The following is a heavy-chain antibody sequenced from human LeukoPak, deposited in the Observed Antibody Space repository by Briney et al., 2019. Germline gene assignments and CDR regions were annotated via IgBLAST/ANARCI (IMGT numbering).Heavy chain of an antibody. CDR2: ISGSGGST. CDR3: AKDGLGVNEWGYYYDSSGYHY. D-gene: IGHD3-22*01. V-gene: IGHV3-23*01. Sequence: QPGGSLRLSCAASGFTFSSYGMSWVRQAPGKELEWVSAISGSGGSTYYADSVKGRFTISRDNSKNTLYLQMNSLRAEDTAVYYCAKDGLGVNEWGYYYDSSGYHYWGQGTLVTVSS. J-gene: IGHJ4*02. CDR1: GFTFSSYG.